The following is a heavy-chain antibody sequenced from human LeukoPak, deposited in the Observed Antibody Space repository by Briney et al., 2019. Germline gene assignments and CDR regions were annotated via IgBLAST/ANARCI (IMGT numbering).Heavy chain of an antibody. CDR1: GGSISSSNYY. V-gene: IGHV4-39*01. J-gene: IGHJ3*02. CDR3: ARHAVAATGDAFDI. D-gene: IGHD6-19*01. Sequence: SETLSLTCTVSGGSISSSNYYWGWIRQPPGKGLEWIGSIDYTGSTSYSPSLKSRVTILVDTSKNQFSLKLSSVTAADTAVYYCARHAVAATGDAFDIWGQGTMVTVSS. CDR2: IDYTGST.